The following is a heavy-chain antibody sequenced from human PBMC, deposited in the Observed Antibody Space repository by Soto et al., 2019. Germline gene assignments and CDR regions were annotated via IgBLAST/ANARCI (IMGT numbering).Heavy chain of an antibody. V-gene: IGHV3-23*01. Sequence: PGGSLRLSCAASGFTFSSYAMSWVRQAPGKGLEWVSAISGSGVSTYYADSVKGRFTISRDNSKNTLYLQMNSLRAEDTPVYYCQKDGGIGRYSWFDPWGPRTMLAVST. CDR2: ISGSGVST. CDR3: QKDGGIGRYSWFDP. D-gene: IGHD1-26*01. CDR1: GFTFSSYA. J-gene: IGHJ5*02.